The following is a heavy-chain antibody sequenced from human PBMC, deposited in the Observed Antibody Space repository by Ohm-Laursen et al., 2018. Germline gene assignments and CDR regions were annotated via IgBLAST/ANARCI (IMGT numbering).Heavy chain of an antibody. V-gene: IGHV3-30*18. Sequence: SLRLSCAASGFTLSSYGMLWVRQAPGKGLEWVAVISYDGSNKYYADSVKGRFTISRDNSKNTLYLQMNSLRAEDTAVYYCAKDLGAVAGYYYYGMDVWGQGTTVTVSS. CDR2: ISYDGSNK. CDR3: AKDLGAVAGYYYYGMDV. CDR1: GFTLSSYG. J-gene: IGHJ6*02. D-gene: IGHD6-19*01.